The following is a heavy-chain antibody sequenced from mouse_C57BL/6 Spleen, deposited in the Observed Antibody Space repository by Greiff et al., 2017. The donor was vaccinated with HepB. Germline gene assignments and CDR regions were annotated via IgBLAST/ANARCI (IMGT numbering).Heavy chain of an antibody. CDR1: GYTFTSYW. CDR3: ARNYGSSEWYFDV. V-gene: IGHV1-55*01. D-gene: IGHD1-1*01. Sequence: VQLQQPGAELVKPGASVKMSCKASGYTFTSYWITWVKQRPGQGLEWIGDIYPGSGSTNYNEKFKSKATLTVDTSSSTAYMQLSSLTSEDPAVYYCARNYGSSEWYFDVWGTGTTVTVSS. CDR2: IYPGSGST. J-gene: IGHJ1*03.